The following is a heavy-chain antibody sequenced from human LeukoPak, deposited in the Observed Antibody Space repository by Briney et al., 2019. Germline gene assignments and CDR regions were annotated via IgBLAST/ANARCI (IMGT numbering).Heavy chain of an antibody. V-gene: IGHV3-23*01. Sequence: GGSLRLSCAASGFTFSTYGMTWVRQAPGKGLEWVSAVSGSGGSTYYADSVKGRFTISRDNSKNTLYLQMNSLRAEDTAVYYCAKALWHQLGLCDYWGQGTLVTVSS. D-gene: IGHD6-13*01. CDR2: VSGSGGST. CDR1: GFTFSTYG. CDR3: AKALWHQLGLCDY. J-gene: IGHJ4*02.